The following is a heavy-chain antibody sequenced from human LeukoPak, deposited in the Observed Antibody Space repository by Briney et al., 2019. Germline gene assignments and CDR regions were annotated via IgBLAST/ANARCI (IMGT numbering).Heavy chain of an antibody. V-gene: IGHV3-30-3*01. Sequence: QPGGSLRLSCAASGFTFSSYAMHWVRQAPGKGLEWVAVISYDGSNKYYADSVKGRFTISRDNSKNTLYLQMNSLRAEDTAVYYCARPLLRYFDWLRHWGQGTLVTVSS. CDR1: GFTFSSYA. J-gene: IGHJ1*01. D-gene: IGHD3-9*01. CDR2: ISYDGSNK. CDR3: ARPLLRYFDWLRH.